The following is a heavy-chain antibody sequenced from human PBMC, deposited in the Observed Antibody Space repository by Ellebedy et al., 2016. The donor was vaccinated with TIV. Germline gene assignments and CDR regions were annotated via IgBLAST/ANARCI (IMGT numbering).Heavy chain of an antibody. CDR3: ARDFGEGATHPEFAFDI. Sequence: GESLKISXAASGFTFSSYAMHWVRQAPGKGLEWVAVISYDGSNKYYADSVKGRFTISRDNSKNTLYLQMNSLRAEDTAVYYCARDFGEGATHPEFAFDIWGQGTMVTVSS. CDR2: ISYDGSNK. V-gene: IGHV3-30-3*01. CDR1: GFTFSSYA. D-gene: IGHD1-26*01. J-gene: IGHJ3*02.